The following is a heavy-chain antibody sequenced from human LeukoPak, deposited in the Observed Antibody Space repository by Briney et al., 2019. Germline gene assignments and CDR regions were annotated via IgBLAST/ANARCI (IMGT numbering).Heavy chain of an antibody. Sequence: SETLSLTCTISGGFISSSSYYWGWIRQPPGKGLEWIGYIYYSGSTYYNPSLKSRVTISVDMSKNQFSLKLSSVTAADTAVYYCARGAMSGYVVDYWGQGTLVTVSS. CDR1: GGFISSSSYY. D-gene: IGHD5-12*01. CDR3: ARGAMSGYVVDY. CDR2: IYYSGST. V-gene: IGHV4-30-4*08. J-gene: IGHJ4*02.